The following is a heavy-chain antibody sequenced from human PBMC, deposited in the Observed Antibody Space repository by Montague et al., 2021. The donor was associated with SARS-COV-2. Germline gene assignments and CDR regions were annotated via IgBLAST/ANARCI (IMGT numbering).Heavy chain of an antibody. J-gene: IGHJ1*01. D-gene: IGHD1-1*01. CDR3: AWVGSQVVPGTWEYFQL. Sequence: SETLSLTCTVSGGSINNYYWSWIRQPPGKGLEWVGYIFYSGGGAAYNPSLQSRVTISVDTSKNQFSLNLNSVTAADTAVYYCAWVGSQVVPGTWEYFQLWDQGILVSVSS. CDR1: GGSINNYY. CDR2: IFYSGGGA. V-gene: IGHV4-59*01.